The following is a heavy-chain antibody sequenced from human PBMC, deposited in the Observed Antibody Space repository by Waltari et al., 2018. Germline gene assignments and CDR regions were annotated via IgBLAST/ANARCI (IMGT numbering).Heavy chain of an antibody. CDR2: IYHSGST. V-gene: IGHV4-38-2*01. D-gene: IGHD6-25*01. CDR3: VSAAVRYNWFDP. J-gene: IGHJ5*02. Sequence: QVQLQESGPGLVKPSETLSLTCAVSGYSISSGYYWGWIRQPPGKGLEWIGSIYHSGSTYYNPSLKSRVTIAVDTSKNQFSLKLSSVTAADTAVYYCVSAAVRYNWFDPWGQGTLVTVSS. CDR1: GYSISSGYY.